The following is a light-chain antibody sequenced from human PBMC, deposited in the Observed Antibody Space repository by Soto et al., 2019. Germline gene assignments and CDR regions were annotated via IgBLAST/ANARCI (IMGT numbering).Light chain of an antibody. CDR1: QSVSSSY. CDR2: GAS. CDR3: QQYGSSLGWT. J-gene: IGKJ1*01. Sequence: EIVLTQSPGTLSLSPGERATLSCRASQSVSSSYLAWYQQKPGQAPRLLIYGASSRATGIPDRFSGSGSGTDFTLTISRLEPEDFAVYYCQQYGSSLGWTFGQGTNVDIK. V-gene: IGKV3-20*01.